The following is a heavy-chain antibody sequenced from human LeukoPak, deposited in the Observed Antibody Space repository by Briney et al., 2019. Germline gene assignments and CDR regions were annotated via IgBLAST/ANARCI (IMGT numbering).Heavy chain of an antibody. J-gene: IGHJ3*02. Sequence: PSETLSLTCTVSGGSISSYYWSWIRQPPGKGLEWIAYVHNNGETKHNPSLKSRDTISSHTPRNLSSPRLSSVTAAQAAMYCCAGQPATTAAFDIWGLGTMVTVSS. CDR2: VHNNGET. CDR3: AGQPATTAAFDI. V-gene: IGHV4-59*08. CDR1: GGSISSYY. D-gene: IGHD1-1*01.